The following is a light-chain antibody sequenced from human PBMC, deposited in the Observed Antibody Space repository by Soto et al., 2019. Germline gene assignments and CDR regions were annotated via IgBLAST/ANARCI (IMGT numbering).Light chain of an antibody. J-gene: IGKJ4*01. Sequence: EIVLTHSPATLSLSPGERATLSCRASQSVSSDLAWYQQKPGQAPRLLIYDASNRATGIPARFSGSGSGTDFTLTISSLEPEDFAVYYCQQRSNWLLTFGGGTKVDIK. V-gene: IGKV3-11*01. CDR2: DAS. CDR3: QQRSNWLLT. CDR1: QSVSSD.